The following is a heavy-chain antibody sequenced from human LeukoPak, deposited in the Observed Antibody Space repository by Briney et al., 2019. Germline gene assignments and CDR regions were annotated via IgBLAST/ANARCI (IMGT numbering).Heavy chain of an antibody. CDR2: VDLNGGST. D-gene: IGHD3-22*01. Sequence: GSLRLSCAASGFTFPDYGMSWVRLAPGKGLEWVSGVDLNGGSTHYADSVKGRFTISRDNSKNTLYLQMNSLRAEDTAVYYCAKDSGDSSVRAFDIWGQGTMVTVSS. CDR3: AKDSGDSSVRAFDI. CDR1: GFTFPDYG. V-gene: IGHV3-20*04. J-gene: IGHJ3*02.